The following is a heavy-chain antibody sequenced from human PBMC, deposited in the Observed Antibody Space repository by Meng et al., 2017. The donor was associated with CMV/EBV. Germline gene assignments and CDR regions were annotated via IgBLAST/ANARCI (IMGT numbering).Heavy chain of an antibody. D-gene: IGHD4/OR15-4a*01. Sequence: GGSLRLSCAASGFTVSSHYMSWVRQAPGKGLEWVSVIYSGGSTYYADSVKGRFTISRDNSKNTLYLQMNSLRAEDTAVYYCASMVVTRGWFDPWGQGTLVTVSS. J-gene: IGHJ5*02. V-gene: IGHV3-53*01. CDR3: ASMVVTRGWFDP. CDR2: IYSGGST. CDR1: GFTVSSHY.